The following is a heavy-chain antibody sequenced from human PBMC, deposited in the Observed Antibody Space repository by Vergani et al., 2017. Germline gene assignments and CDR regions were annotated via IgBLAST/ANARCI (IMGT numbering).Heavy chain of an antibody. Sequence: QVQLVQSGAEVKKPGASVKVSCKASGYTFTDYYMHWVRQAPGQGLEWMGWINPNSGGTNYAQKLQGRVTMTTDTSTSTAYMELRSLRSDDTAVYYCARDGIAAATPNTDYWGQGTLVTVSS. J-gene: IGHJ4*02. D-gene: IGHD6-13*01. V-gene: IGHV1-2*02. CDR2: INPNSGGT. CDR1: GYTFTDYY. CDR3: ARDGIAAATPNTDY.